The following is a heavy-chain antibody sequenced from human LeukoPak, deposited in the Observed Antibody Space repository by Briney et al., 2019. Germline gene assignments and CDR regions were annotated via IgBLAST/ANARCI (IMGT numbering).Heavy chain of an antibody. CDR3: ARCGGEKAYYYYMDV. CDR1: GGSISSYY. CDR2: IYYSGST. Sequence: SETLSLTCTVSGGSISSYYWSWIRQPPGKGLEWIGYIYYSGSTNYNPSLKSRVTISVDTSKNQFSLKLSSVTAADTAVYYCARCGGEKAYYYYMDVWGKGTTVTVSS. J-gene: IGHJ6*03. V-gene: IGHV4-59*12. D-gene: IGHD2-21*01.